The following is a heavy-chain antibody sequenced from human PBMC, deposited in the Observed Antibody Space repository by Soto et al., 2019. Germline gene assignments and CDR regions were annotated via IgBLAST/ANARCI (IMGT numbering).Heavy chain of an antibody. CDR2: IIPIFGTA. Sequence: SVKVSCKASGGTFSSYAISWVRQAPGQGLEWMGGIIPIFGTANYAQKFQGRVTITADKSTSTAYMELSSLRSEDTAVYYCARGMEYSSGPWYYYGMDVWGQATTVTVSS. CDR3: ARGMEYSSGPWYYYGMDV. D-gene: IGHD6-19*01. J-gene: IGHJ6*02. CDR1: GGTFSSYA. V-gene: IGHV1-69*06.